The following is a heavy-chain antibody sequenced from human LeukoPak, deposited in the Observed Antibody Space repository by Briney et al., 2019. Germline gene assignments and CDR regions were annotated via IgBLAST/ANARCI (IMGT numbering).Heavy chain of an antibody. CDR1: GGSFSSGYY. V-gene: IGHV4-38-2*02. D-gene: IGHD3-10*01. CDR3: ARVAVYGSGSYKYYYYYMDV. CDR2: IYHSGST. J-gene: IGHJ6*03. Sequence: NPSETLSLTCTVSGGSFSSGYYCGWLQPPPGKGPGWAGIIYHSGSTYYTPSLKSRVTISVDNSKNQFSLQLSSVTAEDTAVYYCARVAVYGSGSYKYYYYYMDVWGKGTTVTVSS.